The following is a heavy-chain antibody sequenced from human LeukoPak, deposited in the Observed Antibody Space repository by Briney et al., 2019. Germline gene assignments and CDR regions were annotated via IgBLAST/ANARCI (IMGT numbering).Heavy chain of an antibody. J-gene: IGHJ4*02. D-gene: IGHD6-19*01. CDR2: INPNSGGT. V-gene: IGHV1-2*04. Sequence: ASVKVSCKASGYTFTAFYMHWVRQAPGQGLEWMGWINPNSGGTNYAQKFQGWVTMTRDTSISTAYMELSRLRFDDTAVYYCARVIAVAGRGEFDSWGQGTLVTVSS. CDR3: ARVIAVAGRGEFDS. CDR1: GYTFTAFY.